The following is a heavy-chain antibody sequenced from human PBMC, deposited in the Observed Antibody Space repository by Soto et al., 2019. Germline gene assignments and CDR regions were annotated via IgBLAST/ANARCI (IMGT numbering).Heavy chain of an antibody. CDR3: ARDFTTADAFDI. J-gene: IGHJ3*02. Sequence: KPSETLSLTCTVSGGSISSYYWSWIRQPPGKGLEWIGYIYYSGSTNYNPSLKSRVTISVDTSKNQFSLKLSSVTAADTAVYYCARDFTTADAFDIWGQGTMVTVSS. D-gene: IGHD1-1*01. CDR2: IYYSGST. V-gene: IGHV4-59*12. CDR1: GGSISSYY.